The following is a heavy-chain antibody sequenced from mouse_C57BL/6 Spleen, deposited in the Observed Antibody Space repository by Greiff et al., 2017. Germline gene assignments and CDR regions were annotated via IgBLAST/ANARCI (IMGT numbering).Heavy chain of an antibody. V-gene: IGHV1-52*01. J-gene: IGHJ2*01. CDR3: ARLGGSSY. D-gene: IGHD1-1*01. Sequence: QVQLKQSGAELVRPGSSVKLSCKASGYTFTSYWMHWVKQRPIQGLEWIGNIDPSDSETHYNQKFKDKATLTVDKSSSTAYMQLSSLTSEDSAVYYCARLGGSSYWGQGTTLTVSS. CDR1: GYTFTSYW. CDR2: IDPSDSET.